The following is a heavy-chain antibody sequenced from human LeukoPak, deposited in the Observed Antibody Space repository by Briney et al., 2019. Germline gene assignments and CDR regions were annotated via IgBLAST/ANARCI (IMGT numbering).Heavy chain of an antibody. V-gene: IGHV4-34*01. CDR1: GGSSSGYY. CDR2: INHSGST. CDR3: ARVGYCSSTSCYASDY. Sequence: SETLSLTCAVYGGSSSGYYWSWIRQPPGKGLEWIGEINHSGSTNYNPSLKSRVTISVDTSKNQFSLKLSSVTAADTAVYYCARVGYCSSTSCYASDYWGQGTLVTVSS. J-gene: IGHJ4*02. D-gene: IGHD2-2*01.